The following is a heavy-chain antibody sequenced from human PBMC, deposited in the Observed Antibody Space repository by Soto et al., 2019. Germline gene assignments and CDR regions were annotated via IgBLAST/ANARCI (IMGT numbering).Heavy chain of an antibody. V-gene: IGHV1-69*01. CDR1: GGTFSSYS. J-gene: IGHJ4*02. CDR3: AIDGGRHSGGIDY. CDR2: IIPIFVTA. D-gene: IGHD1-26*01. Sequence: QVQLVQSGAEVKKPGSSVNVSCKASGGTFSSYSINWVRQAPGQVLEWMGEIIPIFVTANYAQKFQGRVTITADESTSTAYMELRSLRSEDTAVYYCAIDGGRHSGGIDYWGQGNLVTVSS.